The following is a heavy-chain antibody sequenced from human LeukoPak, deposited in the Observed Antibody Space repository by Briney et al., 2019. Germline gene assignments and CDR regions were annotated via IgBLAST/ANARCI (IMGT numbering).Heavy chain of an antibody. V-gene: IGHV4-59*01. CDR3: ARTTEGGYTYGYFYYYYMDV. CDR1: GGSISGYY. D-gene: IGHD5-18*01. CDR2: LHYSGST. J-gene: IGHJ6*03. Sequence: PSETLSLTCTVSGGSISGYYWSWIRQPPGKGLEWIGYLHYSGSTNYIPSLKSRVTISVDTSKNQFSLKLSSVTAADTAVYYCARTTEGGYTYGYFYYYYMDVWGKGTTVTISS.